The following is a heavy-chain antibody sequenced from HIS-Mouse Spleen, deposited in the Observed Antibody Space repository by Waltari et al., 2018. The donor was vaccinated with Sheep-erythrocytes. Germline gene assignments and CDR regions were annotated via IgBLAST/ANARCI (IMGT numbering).Heavy chain of an antibody. CDR2: ISSSSSYI. CDR3: ARDRAAEAFDI. V-gene: IGHV3-21*01. J-gene: IGHJ3*02. Sequence: LDWVSSISSSSSYIYYADSVKGRFTISRDNAKNSLYLQMNSLRAEDTAVYYCARDRAAEAFDIWGQGTMVTVSS. D-gene: IGHD6-13*01.